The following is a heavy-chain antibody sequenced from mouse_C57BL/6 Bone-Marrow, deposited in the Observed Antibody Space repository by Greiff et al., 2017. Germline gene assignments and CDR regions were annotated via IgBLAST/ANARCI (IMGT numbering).Heavy chain of an antibody. CDR2: IYPTSGRT. CDR3: ARSGALGRSGDY. Sequence: QVQLQQPGAELVKPGASVKMSCKASGYTFTSYWITWVKQRPGQGLEWIGDIYPTSGRTNYKEKFKSKAILTVDTSSNTAYMQLSSLTSEDSAVFYGARSGALGRSGDYWGQGTTLTVSS. CDR1: GYTFTSYW. V-gene: IGHV1-55*01. D-gene: IGHD4-1*01. J-gene: IGHJ2*01.